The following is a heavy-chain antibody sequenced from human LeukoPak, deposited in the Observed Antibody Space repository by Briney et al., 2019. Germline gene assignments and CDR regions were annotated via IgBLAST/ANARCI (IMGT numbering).Heavy chain of an antibody. CDR3: AKGEGGSGSYINAFDI. D-gene: IGHD3-10*01. CDR1: GFTFNSYA. V-gene: IGHV3-23*01. Sequence: PGGSLRLSCAASGFTFNSYAMSWVRHAPRKGREGFSAISGSGSTTYYADSVKGRFTMSRDNCKNTLYLHMNRLRGEGTAVYYCAKGEGGSGSYINAFDIWGQGTMVTVSS. J-gene: IGHJ3*02. CDR2: ISGSGSTT.